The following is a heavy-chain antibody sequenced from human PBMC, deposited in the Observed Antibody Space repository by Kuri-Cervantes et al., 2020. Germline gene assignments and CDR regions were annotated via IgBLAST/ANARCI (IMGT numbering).Heavy chain of an antibody. J-gene: IGHJ5*02. CDR1: GGSFSGYY. V-gene: IGHV4-34*01. CDR2: INRSGNT. CDR3: ARWGYGSGSHRGYDP. Sequence: GSLRLSCAVYGGSFSGYYWSWIRQPPGKGLEWIGEINRSGNTNYSPSLKSRVTISVDTSKIQISLKPSSVTAADTAVYYCARWGYGSGSHRGYDPWGHGILVTVSS. D-gene: IGHD3-10*01.